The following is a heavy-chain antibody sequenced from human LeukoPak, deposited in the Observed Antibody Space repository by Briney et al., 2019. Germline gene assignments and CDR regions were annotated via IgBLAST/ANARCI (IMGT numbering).Heavy chain of an antibody. CDR2: IYYSGST. J-gene: IGHJ3*02. CDR3: ARVKRLYRGVVEAFDI. CDR1: GGSISSYY. Sequence: SETLSLTCTVSGGSISSYYWSWIRQPPGKGLEWIGYIYYSGSTNYNPSLKSRVTISVDTSKNQFSLKLSSVTAADTAVYYCARVKRLYRGVVEAFDIWGQGTMVTVSS. V-gene: IGHV4-59*01. D-gene: IGHD2-15*01.